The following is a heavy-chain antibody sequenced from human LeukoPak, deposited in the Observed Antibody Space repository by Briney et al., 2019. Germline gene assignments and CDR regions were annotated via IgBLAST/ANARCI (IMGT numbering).Heavy chain of an antibody. CDR2: ISGGGDVT. D-gene: IGHD3-16*01. V-gene: IGHV3-23*01. CDR3: AKTFVALPDY. Sequence: PGGSLRLSCAAPGFTFSAYPMSWVRQAPGKGLEWVSGISGGGDVTHYADSVEGRFTISRDNSKNTLYLQLNSLRVEDTAVYYCAKTFVALPDYWGQGALVTVSS. CDR1: GFTFSAYP. J-gene: IGHJ4*02.